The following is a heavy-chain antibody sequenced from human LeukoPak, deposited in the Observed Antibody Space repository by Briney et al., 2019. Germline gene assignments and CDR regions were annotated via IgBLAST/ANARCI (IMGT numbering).Heavy chain of an antibody. CDR3: ARDIKRWLQSRAFDI. Sequence: GGSLRLSCAASGFTFSSYSMNWVRQAPGKGLEWVSSISSSSYIYYADPVKGRFTISRDNAKNSLYLQMNSLRAEDTAVYYCARDIKRWLQSRAFDIWGQGTMVTVSS. CDR1: GFTFSSYS. V-gene: IGHV3-21*01. D-gene: IGHD5-24*01. CDR2: ISSSSYI. J-gene: IGHJ3*02.